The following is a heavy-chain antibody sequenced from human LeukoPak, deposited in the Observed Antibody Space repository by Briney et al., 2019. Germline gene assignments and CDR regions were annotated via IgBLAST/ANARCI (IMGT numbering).Heavy chain of an antibody. V-gene: IGHV3-64*01. Sequence: GGSLRLSCAASGFTFSGYAMHWVRQAPGKGLEYVSAITSNGDKTYYGNSVKGRFTISRDNSKNTLYLQMGSLRIEDMAVYYCARGGATTLFDYWGQGTLGTVSS. CDR1: GFTFSGYA. CDR3: ARGGATTLFDY. D-gene: IGHD1-26*01. CDR2: ITSNGDKT. J-gene: IGHJ4*02.